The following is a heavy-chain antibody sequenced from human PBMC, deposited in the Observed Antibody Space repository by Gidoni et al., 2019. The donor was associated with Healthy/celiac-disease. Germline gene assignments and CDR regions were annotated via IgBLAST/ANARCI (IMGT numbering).Heavy chain of an antibody. V-gene: IGHV4-39*01. J-gene: IGHJ4*02. CDR3: ARYYSSSWYYFDY. CDR2: IYYSGST. Sequence: QLQLQESGPGLVKPSETLSLTCTVSGGSISSSSYYWGWIRQPPGKGLEWIGSIYYSGSTYSNPALKSRVTRSVDTSKNQFSLKLSSVTAADTAVYYCARYYSSSWYYFDYWGQGTLVTVSS. CDR1: GGSISSSSYY. D-gene: IGHD6-13*01.